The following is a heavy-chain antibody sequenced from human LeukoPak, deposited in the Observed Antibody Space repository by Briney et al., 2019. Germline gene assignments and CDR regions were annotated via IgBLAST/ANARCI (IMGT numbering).Heavy chain of an antibody. V-gene: IGHV3-33*01. Sequence: PGRSLRLSCAASGFTFSSYGMHWVGQAPGKGLEWVAVIWYDASNKYYGDSVKGRFTISRDNAENSLYLQMNSLRAEDTAVYYCARVLRRLFSSSSYFDYWGQGTLVTVSS. J-gene: IGHJ4*02. D-gene: IGHD6-6*01. CDR2: IWYDASNK. CDR1: GFTFSSYG. CDR3: ARVLRRLFSSSSYFDY.